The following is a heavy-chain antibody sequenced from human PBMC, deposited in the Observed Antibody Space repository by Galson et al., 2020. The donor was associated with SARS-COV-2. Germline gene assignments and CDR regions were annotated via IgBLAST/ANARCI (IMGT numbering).Heavy chain of an antibody. D-gene: IGHD2-8*01. J-gene: IGHJ6*02. CDR2: IQSHSDSRAS. Sequence: GGSLRLSCVASGITFKSAWMNWVRQAPGRRLEWVGRIQSHSDSRASHYAPPVRGRFALSRADSRNTLYLQMNSLKVEDTAVYYCTTIITGYCSKGPCSPEFYYGMDVWGRGTTVTVSS. CDR1: GITFKSAW. V-gene: IGHV3-15*01. CDR3: TTIITGYCSKGPCSPEFYYGMDV.